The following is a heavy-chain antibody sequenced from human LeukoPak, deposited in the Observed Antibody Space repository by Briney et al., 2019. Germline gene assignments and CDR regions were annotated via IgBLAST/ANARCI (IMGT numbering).Heavy chain of an antibody. CDR2: IDPSDSYT. CDR3: ATCYYYDSSGYGLDDAFDI. V-gene: IGHV5-10-1*01. Sequence: GESLKISCKGSGYSFNTYWIGWVRHLPGKGLEWMGRIDPSDSYTNYSPSFQGHVTISADKSISTAYLQWSSLKASDTAMYYCATCYYYDSSGYGLDDAFDIWGQGTMVTVSS. CDR1: GYSFNTYW. D-gene: IGHD3-22*01. J-gene: IGHJ3*02.